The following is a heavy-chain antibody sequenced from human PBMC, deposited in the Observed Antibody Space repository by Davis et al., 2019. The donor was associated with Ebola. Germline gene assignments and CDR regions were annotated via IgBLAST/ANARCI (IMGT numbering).Heavy chain of an antibody. V-gene: IGHV4-39*07. J-gene: IGHJ4*02. CDR3: ARVPKWELLGEAI. D-gene: IGHD3-16*01. Sequence: MPSETLSLTCTVSFGSTSSHTDQWGWVRQPPGKGLEWIGNIYYSGTTSYNLSLKSRVTISADTSKNQFSLRLTSVTAADTAVYYCARVPKWELLGEAIWGQGTLVSVSS. CDR2: IYYSGTT. CDR1: FGSTSSHTDQ.